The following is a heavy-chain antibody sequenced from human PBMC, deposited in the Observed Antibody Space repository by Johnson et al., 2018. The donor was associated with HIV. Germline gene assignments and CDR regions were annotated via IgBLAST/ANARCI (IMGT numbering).Heavy chain of an antibody. CDR2: IWYDGSNK. J-gene: IGHJ3*02. V-gene: IGHV3-33*06. Sequence: QVQLVESGGGVVQPGRSLRLSCAASGFTFSSYGMHWVRQAPGKGLEWVAVIWYDGSNKYYADSVKGRFTISRDNSKNTLYLQMNSLRAEDTAVYYCAKDGGMTTVVTLAFDIWGQGTMVTVSS. CDR3: AKDGGMTTVVTLAFDI. CDR1: GFTFSSYG. D-gene: IGHD4-23*01.